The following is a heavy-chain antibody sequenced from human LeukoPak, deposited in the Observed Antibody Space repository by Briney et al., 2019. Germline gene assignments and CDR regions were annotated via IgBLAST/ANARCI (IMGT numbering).Heavy chain of an antibody. V-gene: IGHV4-34*01. CDR3: ARGHLEGYCSGGSCLRLPDY. J-gene: IGHJ4*02. CDR1: GGSFSGYY. CDR2: INHSGST. Sequence: SETLSLTCAVYGGSFSGYYWSWLRQPPGKGLEWIGEINHSGSTNYNPSLKSRVTISVDTSKNQFSLKLSSVTAADTAVYYCARGHLEGYCSGGSCLRLPDYWGQGTLVTVSS. D-gene: IGHD2-15*01.